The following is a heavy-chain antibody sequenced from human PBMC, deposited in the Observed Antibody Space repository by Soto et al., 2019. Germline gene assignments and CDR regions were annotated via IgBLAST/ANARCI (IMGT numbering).Heavy chain of an antibody. CDR2: ISSTSSYT. CDR3: ARDLALAGNY. CDR1: GFTFSSYA. D-gene: IGHD6-19*01. V-gene: IGHV3-21*01. J-gene: IGHJ4*02. Sequence: VGSLRLSCAASGFTFSSYAMNWVRQTQEKGLEWVSSISSTSSYTHYSDSVKGRFTISRDNADNSLFLQMNSLRAEDTATYYCARDLALAGNYWGQGVLVTVSS.